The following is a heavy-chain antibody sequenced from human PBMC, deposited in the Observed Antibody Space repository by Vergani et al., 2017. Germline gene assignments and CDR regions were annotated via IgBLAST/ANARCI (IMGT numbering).Heavy chain of an antibody. V-gene: IGHV3-9*01. CDR2: ISWNSGST. CDR1: GFTFDDYA. J-gene: IGHJ6*02. D-gene: IGHD3-3*01. CDR3: AKSLETSSYYYYGMDV. Sequence: EVQLVESGGGLVKPGGSLRLSCAASGFTFDDYAMHWVRQAPGKGLEWVSGISWNSGSTGYADSVKGRFTISRDNAKNSLYLQMNSLRAEDTALYYCAKSLETSSYYYYGMDVWGQGTTVTVSS.